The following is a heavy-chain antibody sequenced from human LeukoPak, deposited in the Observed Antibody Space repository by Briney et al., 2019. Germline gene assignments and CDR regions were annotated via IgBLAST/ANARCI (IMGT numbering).Heavy chain of an antibody. CDR3: ARFMMTTGNFDY. CDR1: GGTFSSYA. D-gene: IGHD4-17*01. V-gene: IGHV1-69*13. Sequence: SVKVSCKASGGTFSSYAISWVRQAPGQGLEWMGGNIPIFGTANYAQKFQGRVTITADESTSTAYMELSSLRSEDTAVYYCARFMMTTGNFDYWGQGTLVTVSS. J-gene: IGHJ4*02. CDR2: NIPIFGTA.